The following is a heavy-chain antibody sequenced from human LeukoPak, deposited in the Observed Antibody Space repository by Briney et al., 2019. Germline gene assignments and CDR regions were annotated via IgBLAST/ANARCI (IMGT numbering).Heavy chain of an antibody. D-gene: IGHD6-13*01. CDR3: AKAHIAAADYYYYMDV. CDR1: GYTFTSYG. J-gene: IGHJ6*03. Sequence: ASVKVSCKASGYTFTSYGISWVRQAPGQGLEWMGWISAYNGNTNYAQKLQGRVTMTTDTSTSTAYMELRSLRSDDTAVYYCAKAHIAAADYYYYMDVWGKGTTVTVSS. CDR2: ISAYNGNT. V-gene: IGHV1-18*01.